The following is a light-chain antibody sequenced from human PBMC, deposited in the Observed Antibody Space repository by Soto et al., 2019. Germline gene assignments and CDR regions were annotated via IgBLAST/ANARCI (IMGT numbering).Light chain of an antibody. V-gene: IGLV4-69*01. CDR1: SGHSSYS. Sequence: QPVLTQSPSASASLGASVKLTCTLSSGHSSYSIAWHQQQPEKGPRYLMKLSSDGSHSKGDGIPDRFSGSSSGAERYLTSSHLQSEDEADYYCQTWETGARVVFGGGTKLTVL. CDR2: LSSDGSH. J-gene: IGLJ2*01. CDR3: QTWETGARVV.